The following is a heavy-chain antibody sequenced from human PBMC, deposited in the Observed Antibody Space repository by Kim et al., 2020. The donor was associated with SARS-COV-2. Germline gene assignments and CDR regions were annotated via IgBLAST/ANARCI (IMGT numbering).Heavy chain of an antibody. V-gene: IGHV3-74*01. Sequence: SRKGRLTIARDNAKNTLSLQMNRLRAEDTAVYYCARVAGYCGGGSCPFDYWGQGALVTVSS. D-gene: IGHD2-15*01. CDR3: ARVAGYCGGGSCPFDY. J-gene: IGHJ4*02.